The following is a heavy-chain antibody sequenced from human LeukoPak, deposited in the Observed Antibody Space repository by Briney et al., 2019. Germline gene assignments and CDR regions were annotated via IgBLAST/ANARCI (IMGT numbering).Heavy chain of an antibody. Sequence: SETLSLTCTVSGGSISGSDYYWGWIRQPPGKGLEYIGSIYYSGSTYYNPSLKSRVTISVDTSKNQFSLKLISVTAADTAVYYCARWSGSVTARNYYYYMDVWGEGTTVTVSS. V-gene: IGHV4-39*01. CDR2: IYYSGST. CDR3: ARWSGSVTARNYYYYMDV. J-gene: IGHJ6*03. CDR1: GGSISGSDYY. D-gene: IGHD6-6*01.